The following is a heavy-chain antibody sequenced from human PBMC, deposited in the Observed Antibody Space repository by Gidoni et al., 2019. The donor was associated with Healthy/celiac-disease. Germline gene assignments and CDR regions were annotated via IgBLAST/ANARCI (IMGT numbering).Heavy chain of an antibody. Sequence: QVQLVQSGAEVKKPGASVKVSCKASGYTFTSYGISWVRQAPGQGLEWMGWISAYNGNTNYAQKLQGRVTMTTDTSTSTAYMELRSLRSDDTAVYYCARDSLIRDDSSGYYYVGRGIFPFDYWGQGTLVTVSS. V-gene: IGHV1-18*04. D-gene: IGHD3-22*01. CDR2: ISAYNGNT. J-gene: IGHJ4*02. CDR3: ARDSLIRDDSSGYYYVGRGIFPFDY. CDR1: GYTFTSYG.